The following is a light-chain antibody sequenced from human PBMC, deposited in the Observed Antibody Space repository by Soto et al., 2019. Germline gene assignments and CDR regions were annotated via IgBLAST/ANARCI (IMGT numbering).Light chain of an antibody. Sequence: EIVLTQSPATLSVSPGERATLSCRASQSVSSYLAWYQQIPGQAPRLLIYGASTRATGIPARFSGSGSGTEFTLTISSLQSEDFAVYYCQQRSNWPRALTFGGGTKVDIK. J-gene: IGKJ4*01. CDR2: GAS. CDR3: QQRSNWPRALT. CDR1: QSVSSY. V-gene: IGKV3-15*01.